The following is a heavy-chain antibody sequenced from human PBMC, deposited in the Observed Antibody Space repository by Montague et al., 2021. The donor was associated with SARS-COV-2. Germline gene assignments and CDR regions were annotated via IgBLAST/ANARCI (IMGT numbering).Heavy chain of an antibody. V-gene: IGHV4-34*01. CDR2: IYHSGST. CDR3: ARVRYYGSGTSLGMDV. D-gene: IGHD3-10*01. J-gene: IGHJ6*02. CDR1: GGSFSGNY. Sequence: SETLSLTCDVYGGSFSGNYWSWIRQPPGKGLEWIGEIYHSGSTNYNPSLKSRVTISVDTSKNQFSLKLSSVTAADTAVYYCARVRYYGSGTSLGMDVWGQGTTVTVSS.